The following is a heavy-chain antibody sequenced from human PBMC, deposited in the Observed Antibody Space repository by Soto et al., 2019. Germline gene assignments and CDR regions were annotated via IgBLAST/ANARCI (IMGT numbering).Heavy chain of an antibody. CDR1: GGSFSGYY. V-gene: IGHV4-34*01. D-gene: IGHD3-10*01. Sequence: SETLSLTCAVYGGSFSGYYWSWIRQPPGKGLEWIGEINHSGSTNYNPSLKSRVTISVDTSKNQFSLKLSSVTAADTAVYYCARGLRGVIRLRFDPWGQGTLVTVSP. CDR2: INHSGST. J-gene: IGHJ5*02. CDR3: ARGLRGVIRLRFDP.